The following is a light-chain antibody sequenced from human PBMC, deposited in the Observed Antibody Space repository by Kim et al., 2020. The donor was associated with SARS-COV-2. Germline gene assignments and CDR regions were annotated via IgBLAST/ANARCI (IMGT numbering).Light chain of an antibody. CDR3: QQRSNWPEIT. Sequence: SPGESATLSCRASQSVRSFLAWYQQRPGQAPRLLVYDASKRAAVIPPRFSGSGSETDFTLTISSLEPEDFATYYCQQRSNWPEITFGQGTRLEIK. CDR1: QSVRSF. V-gene: IGKV3-11*01. CDR2: DAS. J-gene: IGKJ5*01.